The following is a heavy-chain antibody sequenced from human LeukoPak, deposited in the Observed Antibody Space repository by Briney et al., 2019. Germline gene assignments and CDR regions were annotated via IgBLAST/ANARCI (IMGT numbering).Heavy chain of an antibody. D-gene: IGHD3-9*01. CDR3: ARSGVFSGYDAFDI. CDR1: GGSMNISY. V-gene: IGHV4-4*09. Sequence: PSETLSLPCTVSGGSMNISYWSWIRQPPGKGLEWIGYIYHRGSTNYDPTLKSRITVSVDTSKKQFSLKVTSVDAADTAVYYCARSGVFSGYDAFDIWGQGTMVTVSS. CDR2: IYHRGST. J-gene: IGHJ3*02.